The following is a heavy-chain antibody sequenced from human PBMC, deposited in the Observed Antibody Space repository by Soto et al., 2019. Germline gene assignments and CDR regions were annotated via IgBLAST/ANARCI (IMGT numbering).Heavy chain of an antibody. V-gene: IGHV3-23*01. Sequence: EVQLLESGGTVVQPGGSLRLSCAASGFTFSSYAMTWVRQGPGGGLEWVSAITGSGGYTNYADSVKGRFTISRDNSKNTLYLQMYSLGAVDTAVYYCAKVGKYYVSDVYWYFDVWGRGTLVTVSS. CDR2: ITGSGGYT. CDR1: GFTFSSYA. J-gene: IGHJ2*01. CDR3: AKVGKYYVSDVYWYFDV. D-gene: IGHD3-10*02.